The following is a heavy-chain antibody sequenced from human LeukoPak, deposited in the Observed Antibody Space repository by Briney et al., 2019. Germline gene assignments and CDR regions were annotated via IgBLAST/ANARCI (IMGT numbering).Heavy chain of an antibody. CDR2: ISGSGGST. CDR1: GFTFSSYG. Sequence: GGSLRLSCAASGFTFSSYGMSWVRQAPGKGLEWVSAISGSGGSTYYADSVKGRFTISRDTSKNTVSLQMNSLRAEDTAVYYCAGDKTTGGWYEFDYWGQGTLVTVSS. CDR3: AGDKTTGGWYEFDY. D-gene: IGHD6-19*01. J-gene: IGHJ4*02. V-gene: IGHV3-23*01.